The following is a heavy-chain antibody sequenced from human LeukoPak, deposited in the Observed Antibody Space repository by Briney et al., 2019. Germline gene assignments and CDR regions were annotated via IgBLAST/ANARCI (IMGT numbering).Heavy chain of an antibody. CDR2: ISAYNGNT. CDR3: ARVGSSTQRGAFDI. CDR1: GYTFTSYG. Sequence: ASVTVSCKASGYTFTSYGISWVRQAPGQGLEWMGWISAYNGNTNYAQKLQGRVTMTTDTSTSTAYMELRSLRSDDTAVYYCARVGSSTQRGAFDIWGQGTMVTVSS. J-gene: IGHJ3*02. D-gene: IGHD6-13*01. V-gene: IGHV1-18*01.